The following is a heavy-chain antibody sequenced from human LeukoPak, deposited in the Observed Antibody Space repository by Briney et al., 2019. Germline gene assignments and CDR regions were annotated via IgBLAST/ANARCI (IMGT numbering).Heavy chain of an antibody. V-gene: IGHV3-30*02. D-gene: IGHD2-15*01. Sequence: PGGSLRLSCAASGFTFSSYGMHWVRQAPGKGLESVAFIRYDGSNKYYADSVKGRFTISRDNSKNTLYLQMNSLRAEDTAVYYCAKDLSMGYCSGGSCGGTDYWGQGTLVTVSS. J-gene: IGHJ4*02. CDR3: AKDLSMGYCSGGSCGGTDY. CDR1: GFTFSSYG. CDR2: IRYDGSNK.